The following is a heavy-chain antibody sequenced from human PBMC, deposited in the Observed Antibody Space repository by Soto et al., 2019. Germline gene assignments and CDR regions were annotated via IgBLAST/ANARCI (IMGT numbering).Heavy chain of an antibody. D-gene: IGHD6-19*01. V-gene: IGHV2-5*02. CDR3: AHAPGIAVTTNLFDP. CDR2: IYWDDDK. J-gene: IGHJ5*02. CDR1: GFSLSTSEVG. Sequence: QITLKESGPTLVKPTQTLTLTCTFSGFSLSTSEVGVGWIRQPPGKALQWLALIYWDDDKRYSPSLKSRLTITKDTSKNQVVLTMTNMDHVDTATYYCAHAPGIAVTTNLFDPWGQGILVTVSS.